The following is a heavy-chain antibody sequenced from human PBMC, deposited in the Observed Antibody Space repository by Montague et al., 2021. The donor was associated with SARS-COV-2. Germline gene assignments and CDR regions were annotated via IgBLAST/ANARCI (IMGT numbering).Heavy chain of an antibody. Sequence: SLRLSCAASGFTFNSYAMSWVRQAPVKGLEWVSGIGGSVDYTHYSDSFSVLFTISRDNSKNTLFLQMDNLRADDTAVYYCANHGGLLRTFDWSYWGQGTLVTVSS. V-gene: IGHV3-23*01. J-gene: IGHJ4*02. CDR1: GFTFNSYA. CDR2: IGGSVDYT. CDR3: ANHGGLLRTFDWSY. D-gene: IGHD3-9*01.